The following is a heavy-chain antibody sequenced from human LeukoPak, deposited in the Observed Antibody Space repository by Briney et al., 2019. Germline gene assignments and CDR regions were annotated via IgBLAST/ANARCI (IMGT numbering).Heavy chain of an antibody. Sequence: GESLKISCKGSGYSFTNYWIGWVRQMPGKGLEWMGIIYPGDSDTRYSPSFQGQVTISADKSISTAYLQWSSLKASDTAMYYCARSYCRSTSCPVGFDYWGQGTLVTVSS. CDR3: ARSYCRSTSCPVGFDY. J-gene: IGHJ4*02. D-gene: IGHD2-2*01. CDR1: GYSFTNYW. V-gene: IGHV5-51*01. CDR2: IYPGDSDT.